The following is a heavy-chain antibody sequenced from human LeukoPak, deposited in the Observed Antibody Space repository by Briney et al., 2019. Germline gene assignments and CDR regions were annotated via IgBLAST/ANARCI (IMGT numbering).Heavy chain of an antibody. Sequence: GGSLRLSCAASGFTFSSYSMNWVRQAPGKGLEWVSSISSSSSHIYYADSVKGRFTISRDNAKNSLYLQMNSLRAEDTAVYYCARAGILTRDYWGQGTLVTVSS. V-gene: IGHV3-21*01. CDR1: GFTFSSYS. J-gene: IGHJ4*02. D-gene: IGHD3-9*01. CDR2: ISSSSSHI. CDR3: ARAGILTRDY.